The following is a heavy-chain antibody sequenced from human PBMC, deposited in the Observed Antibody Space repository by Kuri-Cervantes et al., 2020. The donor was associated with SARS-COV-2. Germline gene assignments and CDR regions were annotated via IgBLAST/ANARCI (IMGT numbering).Heavy chain of an antibody. CDR3: ARVVSGVYGSGSFFYYYYYMDV. J-gene: IGHJ6*03. D-gene: IGHD3-10*01. CDR1: GFTFDDYG. V-gene: IGHV3-30*03. CDR2: ISYDGSNK. Sequence: GESLKISCAASGFTFDDYGMSWVRQAPGKGLEWVAVISYDGSNKYYADSVKGRFTISRDNSKNTLYLQMNSLRAEDTAVYYCARVVSGVYGSGSFFYYYYYMDVWGKGTTVTVSS.